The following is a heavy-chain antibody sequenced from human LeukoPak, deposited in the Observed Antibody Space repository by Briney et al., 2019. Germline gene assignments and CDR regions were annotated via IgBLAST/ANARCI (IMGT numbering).Heavy chain of an antibody. Sequence: GASVKVSCKASGYTFTSYGISWVRQAPGQGLEWMGWISAYNGNTNYAQKLQGRVTMTTDTSTSTAYVELRSLRSDDTAVYYCARDDRIAAAGKGLDYWGQGTLVTVSS. CDR3: ARDDRIAAAGKGLDY. D-gene: IGHD6-13*01. V-gene: IGHV1-18*01. CDR2: ISAYNGNT. J-gene: IGHJ4*02. CDR1: GYTFTSYG.